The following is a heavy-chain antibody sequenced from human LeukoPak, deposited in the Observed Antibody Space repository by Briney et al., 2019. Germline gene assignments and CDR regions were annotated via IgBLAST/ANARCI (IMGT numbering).Heavy chain of an antibody. V-gene: IGHV3-7*01. CDR3: ARDNSGTPLDAFDI. CDR1: GFPFSNFW. CDR2: IKQDGSGQ. Sequence: GGSLRLSCAASGFPFSNFWMSWVRQAPGKGLEWVANIKQDGSGQYYVDSVKGRFTISRDNAKNSLYLQMNSLRAEDTAVYYCARDNSGTPLDAFDIWGQGTMVTVSS. J-gene: IGHJ3*02. D-gene: IGHD1-26*01.